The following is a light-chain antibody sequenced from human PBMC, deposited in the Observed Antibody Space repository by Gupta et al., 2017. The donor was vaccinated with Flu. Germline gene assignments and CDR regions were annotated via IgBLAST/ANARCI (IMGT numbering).Light chain of an antibody. Sequence: EIVLKPSPGPLSLSPGERATLSCRTSQSVSSSYFAWYQQRPGQAPRLLIYGASSRATGIPDRFSGSGSGTDFTLTISRLEPEDFAVYYCQQYGSSPLLTFGPGTKVDIK. CDR2: GAS. V-gene: IGKV3-20*01. CDR1: QSVSSSY. CDR3: QQYGSSPLLT. J-gene: IGKJ3*01.